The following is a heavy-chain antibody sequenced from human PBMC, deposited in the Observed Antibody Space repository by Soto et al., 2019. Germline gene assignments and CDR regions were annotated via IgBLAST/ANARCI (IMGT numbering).Heavy chain of an antibody. D-gene: IGHD2-15*01. V-gene: IGHV4-59*01. CDR1: GASINSYY. Sequence: QVQLQESGPGLVKSSETLSLTCTVSGASINSYYWSWIRQAPGKGLEWIGYAYYTGSTNYNPSLKSRVTMSVDTSKSQFSLKLNSVTAADTAVYYCARTYYSGGNCYPGGNWFDPWGQGTLVTVSS. CDR2: AYYTGST. J-gene: IGHJ5*02. CDR3: ARTYYSGGNCYPGGNWFDP.